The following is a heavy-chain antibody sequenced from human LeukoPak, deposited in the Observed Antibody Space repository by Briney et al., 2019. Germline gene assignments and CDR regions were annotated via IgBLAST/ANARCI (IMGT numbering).Heavy chain of an antibody. D-gene: IGHD2-15*01. CDR1: GFTFSSYE. J-gene: IGHJ5*02. Sequence: QPGGSLRLSCAASGFTFSSYEMNWIRQAPGKGLEWVSYISSSGTTIYYADSVKGRFTISRDNAKNSLHLQMNSLRAEDTAVYYCARVGVVVAATGNLWFDPWGQGTLVTVSS. CDR3: ARVGVVVAATGNLWFDP. CDR2: ISSSGTTI. V-gene: IGHV3-48*03.